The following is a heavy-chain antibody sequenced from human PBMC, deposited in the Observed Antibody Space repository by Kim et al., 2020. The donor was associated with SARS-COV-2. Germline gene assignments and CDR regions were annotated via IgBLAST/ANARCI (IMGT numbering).Heavy chain of an antibody. D-gene: IGHD5-12*01. V-gene: IGHV3-7*03. Sequence: DSVKGRFTISRDNAKNSLYLQMNSLRAEDTAVYYCARAGIVATSRYAFDIWGQGTMVTVSS. CDR3: ARAGIVATSRYAFDI. J-gene: IGHJ3*02.